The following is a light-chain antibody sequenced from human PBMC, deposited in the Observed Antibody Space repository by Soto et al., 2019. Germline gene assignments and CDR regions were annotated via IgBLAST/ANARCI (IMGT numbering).Light chain of an antibody. CDR3: CSYTSSSTPWV. CDR2: DVS. Sequence: ALTQPASVSGSPGQSITISCTGTSSDVGGYNYVSWYQQHPGKAPKLIIYDVSDRPSGISSRFSASKSGNTASLTISGLQAEDEADYYCCSYTSSSTPWVFGTGTKVTVL. J-gene: IGLJ1*01. V-gene: IGLV2-14*03. CDR1: SSDVGGYNY.